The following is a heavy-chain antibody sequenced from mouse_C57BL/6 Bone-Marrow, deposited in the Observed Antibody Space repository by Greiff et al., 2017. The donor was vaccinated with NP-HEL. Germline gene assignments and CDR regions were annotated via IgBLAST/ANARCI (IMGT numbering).Heavy chain of an antibody. CDR2: IRSKSNNYAT. V-gene: IGHV10-1*01. Sequence: EVQVVESGGGLVQPKGSLKLSCAASGFSFNTYAMNWVRQAPGKGLEWVARIRSKSNNYATYYADSVKDRFTISRDDSESMLYLQMNNLKTEDTAMYYCVRFTTVVDWYFDVWGTGTTVTVSS. CDR3: VRFTTVVDWYFDV. J-gene: IGHJ1*03. CDR1: GFSFNTYA. D-gene: IGHD1-1*01.